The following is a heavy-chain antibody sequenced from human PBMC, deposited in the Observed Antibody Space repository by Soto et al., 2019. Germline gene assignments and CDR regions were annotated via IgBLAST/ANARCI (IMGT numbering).Heavy chain of an antibody. V-gene: IGHV3-23*01. CDR3: AKDPDPDYDILTGYYIGFDY. CDR1: GFTFSSYA. Sequence: GGSLRLSCAASGFTFSSYAMSWVRQAPGKGLEWVSAISGSGGSTYYADSVKGRFTISRDNSKNTLYLQMNSLRAEDTAVYYCAKDPDPDYDILTGYYIGFDYWGQGT. D-gene: IGHD3-9*01. CDR2: ISGSGGST. J-gene: IGHJ4*02.